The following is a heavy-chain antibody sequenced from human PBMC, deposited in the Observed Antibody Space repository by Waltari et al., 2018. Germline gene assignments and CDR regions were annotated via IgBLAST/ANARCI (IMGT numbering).Heavy chain of an antibody. CDR2: VYLGDSDT. CDR3: ARLQDWNDAFDI. CDR1: GYSFTTYW. V-gene: IGHV5-51*01. J-gene: IGHJ3*02. D-gene: IGHD1-1*01. Sequence: EVQLVQSGAEVKKPGESLKISRKGSGYSFTTYWIAWVRQMPGKGLEWMGIVYLGDSDTRYSPSFQGQVTISADKSISTAYLQWSSLKASDTAMYYCARLQDWNDAFDIWGQGTMVTVSS.